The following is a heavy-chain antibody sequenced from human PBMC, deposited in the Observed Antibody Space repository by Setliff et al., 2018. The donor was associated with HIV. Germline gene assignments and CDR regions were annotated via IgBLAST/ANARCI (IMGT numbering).Heavy chain of an antibody. CDR2: MYKGGTT. CDR1: GGSMTTVY. V-gene: IGHV4-4*09. D-gene: IGHD2-21*01. Sequence: SETLSPTWVVSGGSMTTVYWSWIRQPQGKGLEWIGYMYKGGTTNYNPYLQSRLTMSVDVSKNQFSLRLTSVTAADTGVYYCARLRLTTMMVVDFFDLWGLGTLVTVSS. CDR3: ARLRLTTMMVVDFFDL. J-gene: IGHJ4*02.